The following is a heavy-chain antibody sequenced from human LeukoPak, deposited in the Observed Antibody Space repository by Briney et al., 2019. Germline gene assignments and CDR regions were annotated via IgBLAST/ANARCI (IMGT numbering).Heavy chain of an antibody. Sequence: ASVKVSCKASGYTFTGYYMHWVRQAPGQGLEWMGWINPNSGNTGYAQKFQGRVTMTRNTSINTAYMELSGLRSEDTAVYYCARDYFDRSGYYYYYYYMDVWGKGTTVTISS. J-gene: IGHJ6*03. CDR3: ARDYFDRSGYYYYYYYMDV. CDR2: INPNSGNT. D-gene: IGHD3-22*01. CDR1: GYTFTGYY. V-gene: IGHV1-8*02.